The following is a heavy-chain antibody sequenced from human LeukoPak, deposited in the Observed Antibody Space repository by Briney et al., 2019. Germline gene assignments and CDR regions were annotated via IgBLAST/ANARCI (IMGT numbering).Heavy chain of an antibody. CDR1: GGSISSYY. D-gene: IGHD2-15*01. CDR2: IYYSGST. J-gene: IGHJ4*02. CDR3: ARYPLGYCSGGSCYSEDY. V-gene: IGHV4-59*01. Sequence: PSETLSLTCTVSGGSISSYYWSWIRQPPGKGLEWIGYIYYSGSTNYKPPLKSRVTISVDTSKNQFSLKLSSVTAADTAVYYCARYPLGYCSGGSCYSEDYWGQGTLVTVSS.